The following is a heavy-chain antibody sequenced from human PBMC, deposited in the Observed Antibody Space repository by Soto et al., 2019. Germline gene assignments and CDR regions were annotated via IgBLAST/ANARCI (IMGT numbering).Heavy chain of an antibody. Sequence: QVQLQESGPGLVKPSQTLSLTCTVSGGSIRSSDYYWSWIRQPPGKGLEWIGYVYYIESAYYNPSLQSRGFISIDTSKNQFSLTLSSVTAADTDVYYCARVIITATGTSGFASWGQGTLVTVSS. CDR3: ARVIITATGTSGFAS. J-gene: IGHJ4*02. D-gene: IGHD6-13*01. CDR1: GGSIRSSDYY. V-gene: IGHV4-30-4*01. CDR2: VYYIESA.